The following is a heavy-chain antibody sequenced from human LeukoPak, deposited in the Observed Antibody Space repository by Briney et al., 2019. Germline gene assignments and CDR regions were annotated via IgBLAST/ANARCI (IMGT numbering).Heavy chain of an antibody. CDR1: GGSISGNNW. CDR3: ARIETPAQVLPDN. J-gene: IGHJ4*02. V-gene: IGHV4-4*02. Sequence: PSETLSLTCAVSGGSISGNNWWTWVRQPPGKGLEWVGEIYSSGSTNYNPSLKSRVTISVDKSKNPFSLKLNSVTAADTAVYYCARIETPAQVLPDNWGEGSLVTVSS. D-gene: IGHD4/OR15-4a*01. CDR2: IYSSGST.